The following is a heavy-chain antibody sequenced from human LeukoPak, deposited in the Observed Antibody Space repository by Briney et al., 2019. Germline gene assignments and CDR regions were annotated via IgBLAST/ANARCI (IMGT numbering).Heavy chain of an antibody. CDR1: GGTFSSYA. CDR2: IIPIFGTA. V-gene: IGHV1-69*01. J-gene: IGHJ6*03. Sequence: SVKVSCKASGGTFSSYAISWVRQAPGQGLEWMGGIIPIFGTANYAQKFQGRVTITADESTSTAYMELSSLRSEDTAVYYCASETYYDFWRARDYYYYMDVWGKGTTVTVSS. CDR3: ASETYYDFWRARDYYYYMDV. D-gene: IGHD3-3*01.